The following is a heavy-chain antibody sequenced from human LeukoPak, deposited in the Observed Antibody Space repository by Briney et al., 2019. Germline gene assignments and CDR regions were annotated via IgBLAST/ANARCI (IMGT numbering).Heavy chain of an antibody. CDR3: ERRNKGPADV. J-gene: IGHJ6*02. D-gene: IGHD1-14*01. CDR1: AFTFDDYA. Sequence: GESMRLSCAASAFTFDDYAMNWVRPLPGRGLEWVSGINWNGRITEYAASVKDRIIITKQTNKNSLYLYMNNLGGEASVVYYCERRNKGPADVWGQGTTVTVSS. V-gene: IGHV3-20*04. CDR2: INWNGRIT.